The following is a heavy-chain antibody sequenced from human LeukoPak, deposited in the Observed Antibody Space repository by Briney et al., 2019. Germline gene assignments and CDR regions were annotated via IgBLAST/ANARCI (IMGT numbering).Heavy chain of an antibody. CDR1: GGSFSGYY. CDR2: INHSGST. CDR3: ARGKYSSSWSRRMDYYYYMDV. J-gene: IGHJ6*03. D-gene: IGHD6-6*01. V-gene: IGHV4-34*01. Sequence: SETLSLTCAVYGGSFSGYYWSWIRQPPGKGLEWIGEINHSGSTNYHPSLKSRVTISVDTSKNQFSLKLSSVTAADTAVYYCARGKYSSSWSRRMDYYYYMDVWGKGTTVTVSS.